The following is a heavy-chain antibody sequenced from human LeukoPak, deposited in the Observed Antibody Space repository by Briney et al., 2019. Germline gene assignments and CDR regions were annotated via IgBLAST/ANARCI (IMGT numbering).Heavy chain of an antibody. CDR1: GYTFSSYG. CDR3: ARSLNTRLIDY. V-gene: IGHV1-18*01. J-gene: IGHJ4*02. CDR2: ISGYNGDS. Sequence: ASVKVSCKASGYTFSSYGINWVRQATGQGLEWMGWISGYNGDSNYAQHLQGRVTMTTDTSTSTAYLELRSLRSDDTAVYYCARSLNTRLIDYWGQGTLVTVSS. D-gene: IGHD2-2*01.